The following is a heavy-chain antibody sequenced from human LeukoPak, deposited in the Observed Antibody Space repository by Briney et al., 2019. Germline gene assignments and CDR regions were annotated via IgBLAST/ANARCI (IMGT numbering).Heavy chain of an antibody. J-gene: IGHJ6*03. CDR3: AKHRGQIYYNYYIVA. D-gene: IGHD3-10*01. V-gene: IGHV3-23*01. CDR2: LGGSGGSR. Sequence: PGGSLRLSCAASGFSFSNYAMTWVRQAPGKGLEWVSTLGGSGGSRYYADSVKGRFTMSRDNSNNMLYLQMNSLRAEDTAVYYCAKHRGQIYYNYYIVAWGKGTTVTVS. CDR1: GFSFSNYA.